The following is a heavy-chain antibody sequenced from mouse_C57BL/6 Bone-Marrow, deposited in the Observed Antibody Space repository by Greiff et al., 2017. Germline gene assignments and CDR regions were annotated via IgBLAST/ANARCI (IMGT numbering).Heavy chain of an antibody. D-gene: IGHD2-3*01. J-gene: IGHJ3*01. Sequence: VQLQQSGPELVKPGASVKISCKASGYSFTDYNMHWVKQRNGQSLEWIGVINPNYGTTSYNQKFKGKATLTVDTSSSTAYMQLSSLTSEDSAVYYCASDAYGASFAYWGQGTLFTVSA. V-gene: IGHV1-39*01. CDR2: INPNYGTT. CDR3: ASDAYGASFAY. CDR1: GYSFTDYN.